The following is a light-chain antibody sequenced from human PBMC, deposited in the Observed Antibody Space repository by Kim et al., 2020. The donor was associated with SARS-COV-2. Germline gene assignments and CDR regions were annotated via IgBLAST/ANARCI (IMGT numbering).Light chain of an antibody. Sequence: SPGERATLSCRASQSVPTNYLAWYQQKPGQPPRLLIYRASSRATDIPDRFSGSGSGTDFTLTISRLEPEDFAVYYCQQYGRSPKTFGQGTKVDIK. CDR3: QQYGRSPKT. J-gene: IGKJ2*01. CDR2: RAS. CDR1: QSVPTNY. V-gene: IGKV3-20*01.